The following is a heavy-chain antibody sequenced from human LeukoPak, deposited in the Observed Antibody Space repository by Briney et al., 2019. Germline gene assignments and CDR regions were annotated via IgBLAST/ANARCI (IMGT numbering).Heavy chain of an antibody. J-gene: IGHJ4*02. D-gene: IGHD1-26*01. CDR2: ISSSSSYI. V-gene: IGHV3-21*01. Sequence: PGGPLRLSCAASGFTFSSYSMNWVRQAPGKGLEWVSSISSSSSYIYYADSVKGRFTISRDNAKNSLYLQMNSLRAEDTAVYYCARAGGLRAPSYYFDYWGQGTLVTVSS. CDR3: ARAGGLRAPSYYFDY. CDR1: GFTFSSYS.